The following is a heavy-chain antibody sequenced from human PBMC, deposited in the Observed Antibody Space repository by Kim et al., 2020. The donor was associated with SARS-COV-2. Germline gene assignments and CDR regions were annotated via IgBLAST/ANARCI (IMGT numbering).Heavy chain of an antibody. CDR3: AREVGWDLDY. V-gene: IGHV3-7*01. Sequence: SETDSVDSVKGRFIISRDNTKNSLYLQMSALRVEDTAVYYCAREVGWDLDYWGQGALVTVSS. D-gene: IGHD1-26*01. J-gene: IGHJ4*02. CDR2: SET.